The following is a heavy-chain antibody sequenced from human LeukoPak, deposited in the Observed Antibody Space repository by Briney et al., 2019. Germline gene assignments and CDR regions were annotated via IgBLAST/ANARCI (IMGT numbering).Heavy chain of an antibody. Sequence: SSETLSLTCTVSGGSISSYYWSWIRQPPGKGLEWIGYIYYSGSTSYNPSLKSRVTISVDTSKNQFSLKLSSVTAADTAVYYCARAPSQISGSFNFDYWGQGTLVTVSS. CDR2: IYYSGST. J-gene: IGHJ4*02. CDR1: GGSISSYY. CDR3: ARAPSQISGSFNFDY. V-gene: IGHV4-59*01. D-gene: IGHD1-26*01.